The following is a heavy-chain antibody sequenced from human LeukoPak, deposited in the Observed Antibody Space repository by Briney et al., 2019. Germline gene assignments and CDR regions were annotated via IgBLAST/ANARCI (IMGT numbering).Heavy chain of an antibody. CDR1: GFTFSSYS. CDR2: ISSSSSYI. J-gene: IGHJ4*02. V-gene: IGHV3-21*01. D-gene: IGHD2-15*01. Sequence: NPGGSLRLSCAASGFTFSSYSMNWVRQAPGKGLEWVSSISSSSSYIYYADSVKGRFTISRDNAKNSLYLQMNSLRAEDTAVYYCARDQYCSGGSCYDYWGQGTLVTVSS. CDR3: ARDQYCSGGSCYDY.